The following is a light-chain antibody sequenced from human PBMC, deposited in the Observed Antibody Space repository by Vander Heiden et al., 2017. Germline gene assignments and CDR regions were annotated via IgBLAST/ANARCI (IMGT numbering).Light chain of an antibody. J-gene: IGLJ1*01. CDR1: SSNIGAGYD. Sequence: QSVLTQPPSVSGAPGQRVTISCTGSSSNIGAGYDVHWYQQLPGTAPKLLIYVNSNRPSGVPDRFSGSKSGTSASLAITGLQAEDEADDYCQSYDSSLSGLYVFGTGTKVTVL. CDR3: QSYDSSLSGLYV. V-gene: IGLV1-40*01. CDR2: VNS.